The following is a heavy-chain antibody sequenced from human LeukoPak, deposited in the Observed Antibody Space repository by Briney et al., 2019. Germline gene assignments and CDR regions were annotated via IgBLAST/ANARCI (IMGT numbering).Heavy chain of an antibody. CDR1: GGSISSYY. Sequence: PSETLSLTCTVSGGSISSYYWSWIRQPAGKGLEWIGRIYTSGSTNYNPSLKSRATISVDKSKNQFSLRLSSVTAADTAVYYCARGNYYDSGDYWGQGTLVTVSS. D-gene: IGHD3-22*01. CDR3: ARGNYYDSGDY. J-gene: IGHJ4*02. CDR2: IYTSGST. V-gene: IGHV4-4*07.